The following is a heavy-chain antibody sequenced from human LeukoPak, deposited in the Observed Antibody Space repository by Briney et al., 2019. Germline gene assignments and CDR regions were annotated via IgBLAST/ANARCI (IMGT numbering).Heavy chain of an antibody. CDR2: FDAEESVS. V-gene: IGHV3-74*01. Sequence: PGGSLRLSCAASGFNLSSYWMHWVRQTPGKGLVWVSTFDAEESVSIYADSVKGRFTISRDNSKNTLYLQMNSLRAEDTAVYYCAKVEGVRGVLYYFDYWGQGTLVTVSS. D-gene: IGHD3-10*01. J-gene: IGHJ4*02. CDR3: AKVEGVRGVLYYFDY. CDR1: GFNLSSYW.